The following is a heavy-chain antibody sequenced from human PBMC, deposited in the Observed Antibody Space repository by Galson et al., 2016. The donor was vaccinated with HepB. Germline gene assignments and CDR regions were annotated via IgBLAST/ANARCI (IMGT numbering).Heavy chain of an antibody. CDR3: ARGEPYFDF. V-gene: IGHV1-69*13. CDR2: ITPLFGAP. J-gene: IGHJ4*02. CDR1: GGTFSTYA. Sequence: SVKVSCKASGGTFSTYAINWVRQAPGQGLEWVGGITPLFGAPNYAQKFQGRVTITADDSTNTVSMALNSLRLEDTAVYYCARGEPYFDFWGQGTLVTVSS. D-gene: IGHD2-21*01.